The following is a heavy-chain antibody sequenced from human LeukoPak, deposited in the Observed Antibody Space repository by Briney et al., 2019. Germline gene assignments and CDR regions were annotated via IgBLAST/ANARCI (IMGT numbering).Heavy chain of an antibody. CDR1: GFSLSTSEVG. D-gene: IGHD3-22*01. CDR3: VHAPDGYYFNRSGYYFDY. CDR2: IYWDDDK. Sequence: SGPTLVKPTQTLTLTCIFSGFSLSTSEVGVGWIRQPPGKALEWLALIYWDDDKRYSPSLNSRLTIPKDTSHNQVVLTMPNMAPVPTATYYCVHAPDGYYFNRSGYYFDYWGQGTLVTVSS. J-gene: IGHJ4*02. V-gene: IGHV2-5*02.